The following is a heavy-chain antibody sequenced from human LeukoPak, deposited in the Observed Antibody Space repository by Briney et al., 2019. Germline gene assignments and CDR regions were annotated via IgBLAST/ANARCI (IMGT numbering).Heavy chain of an antibody. J-gene: IGHJ4*02. CDR3: ARHGYCSGGNCYFDY. D-gene: IGHD2-15*01. V-gene: IGHV4-39*01. CDR2: IYYSGNT. Sequence: PSETLSPTCTVSSGSISSSSYYWGWIRQPPGKGLEWIGSIYYSGNTYYNPSLKSRATISVDTSKNQFSLKLSSVTAADTAVYYCARHGYCSGGNCYFDYWGQGTLVTVSS. CDR1: SGSISSSSYY.